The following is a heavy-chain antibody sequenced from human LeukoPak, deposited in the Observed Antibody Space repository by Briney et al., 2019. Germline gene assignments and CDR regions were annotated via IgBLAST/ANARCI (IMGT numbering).Heavy chain of an antibody. V-gene: IGHV3-74*01. J-gene: IGHJ5*02. Sequence: GGSLRLSCAASGFTFSSYWMHWVRQASGKGLEWVSRISNDGSSTSYADSVKGRFTISRDKAKNTLYLQMNSLRAEDTAVYYCARDRSSGYNWFDPWGQGTLVTVSS. CDR3: ARDRSSGYNWFDP. CDR2: ISNDGSST. CDR1: GFTFSSYW. D-gene: IGHD3-22*01.